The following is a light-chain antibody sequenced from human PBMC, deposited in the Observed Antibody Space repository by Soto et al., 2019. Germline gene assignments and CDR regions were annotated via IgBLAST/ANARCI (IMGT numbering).Light chain of an antibody. CDR1: QGIGTY. Sequence: DIQMTQSPSSLSASVGDRFTVXXRASQGIGTYLVWYQQKSGKAPTXLIYASSTLQTGVPSRFSGSGSGTDFSLTISSLHPEDVATYYCQQVDSYPRTFGQGTKVDIK. V-gene: IGKV1-9*01. CDR2: ASS. CDR3: QQVDSYPRT. J-gene: IGKJ1*01.